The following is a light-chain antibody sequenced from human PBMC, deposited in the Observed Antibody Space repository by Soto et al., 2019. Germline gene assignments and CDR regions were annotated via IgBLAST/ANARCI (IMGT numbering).Light chain of an antibody. CDR2: TAS. J-gene: IGKJ5*01. Sequence: DIQVTQAPSSVTASVGDRVTITCRASQDIITWLAWCQQKPGKAPNLLIYTASNLQSGVPSRFSGSGSGTHFTLTISSLQPEDLGAYYSQQTDSCPITVGQGTRLEI. CDR1: QDIITW. V-gene: IGKV1-12*01. CDR3: QQTDSCPIT.